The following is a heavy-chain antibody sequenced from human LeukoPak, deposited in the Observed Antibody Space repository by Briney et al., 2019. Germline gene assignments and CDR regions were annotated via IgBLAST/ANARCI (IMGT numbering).Heavy chain of an antibody. CDR3: ARDPSGSSGGWWFDP. Sequence: ASVKVSCKASGYTFTSYYMHWVRQAPGQGLEWMGIINPSGGSTSYAQKFQGRVTMTRDTSTGTVYMELSSLRSEDTAVYYCARDPSGSSGGWWFDPWGQGTLVTVSS. V-gene: IGHV1-46*01. D-gene: IGHD1-26*01. CDR2: INPSGGST. CDR1: GYTFTSYY. J-gene: IGHJ5*02.